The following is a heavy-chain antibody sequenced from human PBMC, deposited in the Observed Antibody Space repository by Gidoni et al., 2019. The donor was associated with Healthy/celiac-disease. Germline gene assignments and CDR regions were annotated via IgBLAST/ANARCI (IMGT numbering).Heavy chain of an antibody. CDR1: CGSFRGYY. V-gene: IGHV4-34*01. CDR2: INHSGST. J-gene: IGHJ2*01. CDR3: AIKRGSSSWKDHWYFDL. Sequence: QVPLQQWGAGLLKPSETLSLTCAVYCGSFRGYYWSWIRQPPGKGLEWIGEINHSGSTNYNPSLKSRVTISVDTSKNQFSLKLSSVTAADTAVYYCAIKRGSSSWKDHWYFDLWGRGTLVTVSS. D-gene: IGHD6-13*01.